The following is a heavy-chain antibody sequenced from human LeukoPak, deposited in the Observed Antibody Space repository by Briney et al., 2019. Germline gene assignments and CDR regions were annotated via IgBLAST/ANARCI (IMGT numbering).Heavy chain of an antibody. CDR1: GYTFTGYY. D-gene: IGHD5-18*01. J-gene: IGHJ4*02. V-gene: IGHV1-2*02. CDR2: INPNSGGT. CDR3: ARDVRDTAMAPIDY. Sequence: GASVKVSCKASGYTFTGYYMHWVRQAHGQGLEWMGWINPNSGGTNYAQKFQGRVTMTRDTSISTAYMELSRLRSDDTAVYYCARDVRDTAMAPIDYWGQGTLVTVSS.